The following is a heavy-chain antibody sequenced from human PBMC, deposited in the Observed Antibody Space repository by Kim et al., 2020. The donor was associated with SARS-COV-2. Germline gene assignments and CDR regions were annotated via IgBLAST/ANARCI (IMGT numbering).Heavy chain of an antibody. D-gene: IGHD3-10*01. CDR1: GFTFSSHD. CDR3: ARGITYSYGSGSYFPSAV. V-gene: IGHV3-21*01. J-gene: IGHJ6*02. CDR2: INTISSYI. Sequence: GGSLRLSCAVSGFTFSSHDMNWVHQTPGKGLEWVSSINTISSYIYYADSVRGRFTISRDNARSSLHLQMNSLRAEDTAVYYCARGITYSYGSGSYFPSAVWGQGTTVTVSS.